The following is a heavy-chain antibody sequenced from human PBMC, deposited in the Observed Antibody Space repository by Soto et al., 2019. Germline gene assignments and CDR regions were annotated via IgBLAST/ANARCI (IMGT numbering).Heavy chain of an antibody. D-gene: IGHD3-16*01. CDR2: FSYSEST. CDR1: GGSISSTSYY. J-gene: IGHJ4*02. CDR3: ASGGIIATGGRLFDY. V-gene: IGHV4-39*01. Sequence: QLQLQESGPGLVKPSETLSLICTVSGGSISSTSYYWGWIRQSPGRGLEWIGSFSYSESTYYNPSLKSRVTLSVDASKNQFSLKLRSVTAADTAVYYCASGGIIATGGRLFDYWGQGTLVTVSS.